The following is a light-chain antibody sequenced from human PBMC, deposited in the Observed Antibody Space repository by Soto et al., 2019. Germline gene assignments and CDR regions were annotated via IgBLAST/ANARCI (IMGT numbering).Light chain of an antibody. CDR2: GAS. J-gene: IGKJ1*01. Sequence: EIVLTQSPGTLSLSPGERATLSCRASQSVDSNYLAWYQQKPGQAPRIIIFGASGRATGIPDRFSGSGSGTDFTLTISTVEPEDVAVYYCQQYGRFSWTFGQGTKVEIK. CDR3: QQYGRFSWT. CDR1: QSVDSNY. V-gene: IGKV3-20*01.